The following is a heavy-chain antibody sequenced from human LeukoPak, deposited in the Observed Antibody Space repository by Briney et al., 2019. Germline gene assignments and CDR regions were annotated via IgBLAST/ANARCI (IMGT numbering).Heavy chain of an antibody. CDR2: ISGSGGST. CDR1: GFTFSSYA. J-gene: IGHJ4*02. Sequence: PGGSLRLSCAAPGFTFSSYAMSWVRQAPGKGLEWVSAISGSGGSTYYADFLKGRFSISRDNSKNTLYLQMNSLRAEDTAEYYCAKEGSTWYYFDYWGQGTLVTVSS. D-gene: IGHD6-13*01. CDR3: AKEGSTWYYFDY. V-gene: IGHV3-23*01.